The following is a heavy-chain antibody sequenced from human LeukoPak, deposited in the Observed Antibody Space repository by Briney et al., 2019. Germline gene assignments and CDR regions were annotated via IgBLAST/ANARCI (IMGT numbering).Heavy chain of an antibody. J-gene: IGHJ3*02. Sequence: PGGSLRLSCAASAFTFSSYTMNWVRQAPGKGLEWVSYISGSSSSIYYAGAVRGRFTISRDNAKNSLFLQMSSLRDEDTALYCCARARYSGNYYGAFDIWGQGTLVTVSS. CDR2: ISGSSSSI. CDR3: ARARYSGNYYGAFDI. D-gene: IGHD1-26*01. CDR1: AFTFSSYT. V-gene: IGHV3-48*02.